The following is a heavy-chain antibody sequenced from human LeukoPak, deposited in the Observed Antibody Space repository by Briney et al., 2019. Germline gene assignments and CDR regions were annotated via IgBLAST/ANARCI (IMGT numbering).Heavy chain of an antibody. Sequence: PSETLSLTCTVSGGSISSYYWSWIRQPPGKGLEWIGYIYYSGSTNYNPSLKSRVTISVDTSKNQFSLKLSSVTAADTAMYYCARAFCGGDCYSNVYAFDIWGQGTMVTVPS. D-gene: IGHD2-21*02. CDR1: GGSISSYY. J-gene: IGHJ3*02. V-gene: IGHV4-59*01. CDR2: IYYSGST. CDR3: ARAFCGGDCYSNVYAFDI.